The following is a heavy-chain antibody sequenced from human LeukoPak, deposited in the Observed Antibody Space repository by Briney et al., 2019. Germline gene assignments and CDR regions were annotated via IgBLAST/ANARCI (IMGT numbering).Heavy chain of an antibody. Sequence: PGGSLRLSCAASGFTFSSYGMHWVRQAPGKGLEGVAFIRYDGSNKYYADSVKGRFTISRDNSKNTLYLQMNSLRAEDTAVYYCAKDLRLRQRYSSGWYVMDYWGQGTLVTVSS. CDR1: GFTFSSYG. J-gene: IGHJ4*02. D-gene: IGHD6-19*01. V-gene: IGHV3-30*02. CDR3: AKDLRLRQRYSSGWYVMDY. CDR2: IRYDGSNK.